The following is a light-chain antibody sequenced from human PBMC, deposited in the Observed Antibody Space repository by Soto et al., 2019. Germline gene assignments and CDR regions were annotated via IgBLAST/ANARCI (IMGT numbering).Light chain of an antibody. Sequence: QSALTQPASVSGSPGQSITISCTGTSSDVGGYNLVSWYQQYPDKAPKLMIFDVNTRPSGVSNRFSGSKSGNTASLTISGLQAEDEADYYCSSDKSSSTLPYVFGTGTKLTVL. J-gene: IGLJ1*01. V-gene: IGLV2-14*01. CDR2: DVN. CDR3: SSDKSSSTLPYV. CDR1: SSDVGGYNL.